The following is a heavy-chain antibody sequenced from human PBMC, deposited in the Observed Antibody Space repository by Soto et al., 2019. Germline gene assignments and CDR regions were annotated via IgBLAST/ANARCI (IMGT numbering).Heavy chain of an antibody. CDR3: ARDLGAHIVVVTAKEMDY. J-gene: IGHJ4*02. CDR2: ISYDGSNK. Sequence: QVQLVESGGGVVQPGRSLRLSCAASGFTFSSYAMHWVRQAPGKGLEWVAVISYDGSNKYYADSVKGRFTISRDNSKNALYLQMNSLRAEDTAVYYCARDLGAHIVVVTAKEMDYGGQGTLVTVSS. D-gene: IGHD2-21*02. CDR1: GFTFSSYA. V-gene: IGHV3-30-3*01.